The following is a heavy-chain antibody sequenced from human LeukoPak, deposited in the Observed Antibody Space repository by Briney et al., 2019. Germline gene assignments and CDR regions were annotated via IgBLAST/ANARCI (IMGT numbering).Heavy chain of an antibody. CDR2: IRQDGSEE. D-gene: IGHD3-22*01. CDR3: ARDGDDSSGYYGDY. CDR1: GFTFSSYW. Sequence: GGSLRLSCAASGFTFSSYWMSWVRQAPGKGLEWVANIRQDGSEEFYVDSAKGRFTISRDNAKNSLYLQMNSLRAEDTAVYYCARDGDDSSGYYGDYWGQGTLVTVSS. V-gene: IGHV3-7*01. J-gene: IGHJ4*02.